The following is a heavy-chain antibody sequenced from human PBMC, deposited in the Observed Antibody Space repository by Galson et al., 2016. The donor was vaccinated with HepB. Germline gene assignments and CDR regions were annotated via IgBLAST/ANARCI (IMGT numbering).Heavy chain of an antibody. Sequence: SLRLSCAASGFTYSAYGMNWVRQAPGKGLDWVSTINANGDFTKFADSVKGRFTISRDNSKNTLYLQMNSLRDEDAAVYYCAKISLVGYNSGWGGSFDIWGRGTMVTVSS. D-gene: IGHD6-19*01. CDR1: GFTYSAYG. CDR3: AKISLVGYNSGWGGSFDI. CDR2: INANGDFT. V-gene: IGHV3-23*01. J-gene: IGHJ3*02.